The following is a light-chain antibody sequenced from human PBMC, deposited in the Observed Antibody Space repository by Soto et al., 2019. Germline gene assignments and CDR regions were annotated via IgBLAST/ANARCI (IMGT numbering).Light chain of an antibody. CDR3: QSYDSNLSVV. CDR1: SSNIGAGYD. Sequence: QSVLTQPPSVSGAPGQRVTISCTGSSSNIGAGYDVHWYQQLPGTAPKLLIYGNSNRPSGVPDRFSGSKSGTSASLAITGLQAEDEADYYCQSYDSNLSVVFGGGTKLT. V-gene: IGLV1-40*01. J-gene: IGLJ2*01. CDR2: GNS.